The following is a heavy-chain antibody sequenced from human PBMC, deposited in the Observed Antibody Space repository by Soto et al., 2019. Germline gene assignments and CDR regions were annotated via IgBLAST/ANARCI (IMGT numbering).Heavy chain of an antibody. CDR1: GGSFSGYY. Sequence: SETLSLTCAVYGGSFSGYYWSWIRQPPGKGLEWIGEINHSGSTNYNPSLKSRVTISVDTSKNQFSLKLSSVTAADTAVYYCARAGDYGDSINWFDPWGQGTLVTVSS. CDR3: ARAGDYGDSINWFDP. D-gene: IGHD4-17*01. CDR2: INHSGST. V-gene: IGHV4-34*01. J-gene: IGHJ5*02.